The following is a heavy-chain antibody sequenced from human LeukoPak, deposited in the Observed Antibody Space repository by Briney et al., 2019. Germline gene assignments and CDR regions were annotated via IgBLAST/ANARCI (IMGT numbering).Heavy chain of an antibody. CDR3: ARDVSGMYYFDY. Sequence: SVKVSCKASGYTFTSYAMNWVRQAPGQGLEWMGGIIPIFGTANYAQKFQGRVTITTDESTSTAYMELSSLRSEDTAVYYCARDVSGMYYFDYWGQGTLVTVSS. CDR1: GYTFTSYA. J-gene: IGHJ4*02. CDR2: IIPIFGTA. V-gene: IGHV1-69*05.